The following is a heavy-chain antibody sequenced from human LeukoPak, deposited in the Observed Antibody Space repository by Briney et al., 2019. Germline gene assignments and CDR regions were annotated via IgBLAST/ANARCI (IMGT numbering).Heavy chain of an antibody. V-gene: IGHV1-69*01. CDR3: ASIDYYDSSGYSDY. CDR2: IIPIFGTA. Sequence: SVKVSCKASGGTFSSYAISWVRQAPGQGLEWMGGIIPIFGTANYAQKFQGRVTITADESTSAAYMELSSLRSEDTAVYYCASIDYYDSSGYSDYWGQGTLVTVSS. J-gene: IGHJ4*02. CDR1: GGTFSSYA. D-gene: IGHD3-22*01.